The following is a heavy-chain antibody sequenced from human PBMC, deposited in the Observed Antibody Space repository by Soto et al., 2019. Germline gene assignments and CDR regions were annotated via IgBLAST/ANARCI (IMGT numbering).Heavy chain of an antibody. CDR1: GYTFTSYD. CDR3: ARVGAGVATIWGPYQRNYNYMDV. V-gene: IGHV1-8*01. Sequence: ASVKVSCKASGYTFTSYDINWVRQATGQGLEWMGWMNPNSGNTGYAQKFQGRVTMTRNTSISTAYMELSSLRSEDTAVYYCARVGAGVATIWGPYQRNYNYMDVWGKGTTVTV. D-gene: IGHD5-12*01. CDR2: MNPNSGNT. J-gene: IGHJ6*03.